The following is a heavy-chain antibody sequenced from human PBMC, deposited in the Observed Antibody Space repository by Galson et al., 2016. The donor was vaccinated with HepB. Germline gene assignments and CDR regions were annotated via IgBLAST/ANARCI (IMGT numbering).Heavy chain of an antibody. Sequence: SLRLSCAASGFTFDNHAMHWVRQRPGKGLQWVSGLSWNAGRKAYADSVKGRFTVSRDNAKNSLYLQMDSLSTEDTALYYCVRDQDGTPFGWFFDLWGRGIQVTVSS. CDR2: LSWNAGRK. J-gene: IGHJ2*01. CDR1: GFTFDNHA. V-gene: IGHV3-9*01. CDR3: VRDQDGTPFGWFFDL. D-gene: IGHD3-10*01.